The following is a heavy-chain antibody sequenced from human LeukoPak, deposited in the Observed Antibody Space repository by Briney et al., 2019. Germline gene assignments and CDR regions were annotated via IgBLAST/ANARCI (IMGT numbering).Heavy chain of an antibody. D-gene: IGHD6-13*01. V-gene: IGHV1-69*13. CDR1: GYTFTGYY. J-gene: IGHJ4*02. CDR3: ARDRVGSWYFDY. CDR2: IIPIFGTA. Sequence: SVKVSCKASGYTFTGYYMHWVRQAPGQGLEWMGGIIPIFGTANYAQKFQGRVTITADESTSTAYMELSSLRSEDTAVYYCARDRVGSWYFDYWGQGTLVTVSS.